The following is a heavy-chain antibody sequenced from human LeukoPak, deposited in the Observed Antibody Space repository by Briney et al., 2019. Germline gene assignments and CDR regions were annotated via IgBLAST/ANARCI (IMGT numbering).Heavy chain of an antibody. D-gene: IGHD3-3*01. J-gene: IGHJ4*02. CDR2: IYSGGST. CDR3: ARVAYDFWSGYPDY. V-gene: IGHV3-53*04. CDR1: GFTVSSNY. Sequence: GGSLRLSCAASGFTVSSNYMSWVRQAPGKGLEWVSAIYSGGSTYYADSVKGRFTISRHNSKNTLYLQMNGLRAEDTAVYYCARVAYDFWSGYPDYWGQGTLVTVSS.